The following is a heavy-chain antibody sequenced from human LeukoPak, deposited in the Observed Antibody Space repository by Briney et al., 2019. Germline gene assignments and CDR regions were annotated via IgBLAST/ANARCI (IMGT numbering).Heavy chain of an antibody. V-gene: IGHV3-11*06. CDR1: GFTFTDYY. CDR2: ISTFSTYT. CDR3: ARIKGYSSSPFDI. Sequence: PGGSLRLSCAASGFTFTDYYMTWIRQAPGKGLGWLSYISTFSTYTNYADSVKGRFTISRDNANQSLFLQMDSLRADDTAVYYCARIKGYSSSPFDIWGQGTLVTVSS. J-gene: IGHJ4*02. D-gene: IGHD6-19*01.